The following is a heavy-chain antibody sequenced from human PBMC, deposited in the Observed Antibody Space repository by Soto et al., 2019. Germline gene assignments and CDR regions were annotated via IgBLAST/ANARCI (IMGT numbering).Heavy chain of an antibody. Sequence: PSETLSLTCTVSGGSVSSGSYYWSWIRQPPGKGLEWIGYIYYSGSTNYNPSLKSRVTISVDTSKNQFSLKLSSVTAADTVVYYCARVTTSHWFDPWGQGTLVTVSS. V-gene: IGHV4-61*01. CDR1: GGSVSSGSYY. J-gene: IGHJ5*02. D-gene: IGHD3-22*01. CDR3: ARVTTSHWFDP. CDR2: IYYSGST.